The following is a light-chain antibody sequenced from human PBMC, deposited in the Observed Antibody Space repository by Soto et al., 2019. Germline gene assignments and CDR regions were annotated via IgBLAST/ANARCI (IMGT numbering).Light chain of an antibody. CDR3: QQGYDTPIT. CDR2: AAS. V-gene: IGKV1-39*01. J-gene: IGKJ5*01. Sequence: DIQMTQSPSSLSASVGDRVTITCRASQSISTYLHWYQQKPGKAPNLLIYAASTLQSGVPSRFSGSGSGTDFTLTITNLHPEDFATYFCQQGYDTPITFGQGTRLE. CDR1: QSISTY.